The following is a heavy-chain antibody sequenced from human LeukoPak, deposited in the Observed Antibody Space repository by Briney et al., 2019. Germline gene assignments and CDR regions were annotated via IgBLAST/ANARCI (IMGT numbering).Heavy chain of an antibody. CDR1: GFTFRTDW. Sequence: PGGSLRLSYVASGFTFRTDWMSWVRQAPGKGPEWVASIKDDGSEIYYVDSVRGRFTISRDNAKNSLYLQMNSLRAEDTAVYYCAREWNWGQGSLVTVSS. CDR3: AREWN. V-gene: IGHV3-7*01. J-gene: IGHJ4*02. CDR2: IKDDGSEI.